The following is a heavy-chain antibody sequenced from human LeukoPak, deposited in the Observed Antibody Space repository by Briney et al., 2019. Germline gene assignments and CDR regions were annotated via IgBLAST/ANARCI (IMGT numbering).Heavy chain of an antibody. Sequence: ASVKVSCKASGYTFTGYYMHWVRQAPGQGLEWMGWINPNSGGTNYAQKFQGRVTMTRDTSISTAYMELSRLRSDDTAVYYCARGSPTYYYDSSGPPVDYWGQGTLVTVSS. CDR1: GYTFTGYY. V-gene: IGHV1-2*02. CDR2: INPNSGGT. J-gene: IGHJ4*02. D-gene: IGHD3-22*01. CDR3: ARGSPTYYYDSSGPPVDY.